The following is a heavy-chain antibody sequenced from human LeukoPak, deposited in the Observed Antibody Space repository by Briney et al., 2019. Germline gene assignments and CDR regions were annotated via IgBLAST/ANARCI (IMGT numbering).Heavy chain of an antibody. J-gene: IGHJ4*02. CDR1: GYTFTSFD. Sequence: GASVKVSCKASGYTFTSFDINWVRPATGQGLEWMGWMNPNSGNTGYAQKFQGRVTMTRDTSINTAYLELSSLRSEDTAMYYCARTCSGTSCADFDYWGQGTLVTVSS. V-gene: IGHV1-8*01. CDR3: ARTCSGTSCADFDY. D-gene: IGHD2-2*01. CDR2: MNPNSGNT.